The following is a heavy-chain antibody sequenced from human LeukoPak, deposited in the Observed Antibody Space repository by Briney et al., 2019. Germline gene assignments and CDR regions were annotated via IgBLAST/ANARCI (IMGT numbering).Heavy chain of an antibody. D-gene: IGHD1-1*01. J-gene: IGHJ3*02. V-gene: IGHV3-23*01. CDR1: GFTFSSYA. CDR3: ARGNAHAFDI. Sequence: PGGSLRLSCAGSGFTFSSYAMAWVRQTPEKGLEWVAIISSSDGGTYHIDSVKGRFTISRDNAKNTLYLQMNSLRAQDTAVYYCARGNAHAFDIWGQGTMVTVSS. CDR2: ISSSDGGT.